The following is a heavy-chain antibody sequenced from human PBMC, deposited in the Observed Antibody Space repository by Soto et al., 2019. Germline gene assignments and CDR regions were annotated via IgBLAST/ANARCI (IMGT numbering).Heavy chain of an antibody. CDR1: GFTFSSYS. CDR3: ARDPDTAMVTAQ. V-gene: IGHV3-21*01. Sequence: GGSLRLSCAASGFTFSSYSMNWVRQAPGKGLEWVSSISSSSSYIYYADSVKGRFTISRDNAKNSLYLQMNSLRAEDTAVYYCARDPDTAMVTAQWGQGTLVTVSS. D-gene: IGHD5-18*01. CDR2: ISSSSSYI. J-gene: IGHJ4*02.